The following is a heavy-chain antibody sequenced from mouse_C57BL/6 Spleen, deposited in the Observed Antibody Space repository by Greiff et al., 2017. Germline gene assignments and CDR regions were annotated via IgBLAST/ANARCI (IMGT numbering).Heavy chain of an antibody. CDR3: AREEITTVGFDY. V-gene: IGHV1-80*01. Sequence: VHLVESGAELVKPGASVKISCKASGYAFSSYWMNWVKQRPGKGLEWIGQIYPGDGDTNYNGKFKGKATLTADKSSSTAYMQLSSLTSEDSAVYFCAREEITTVGFDYWGQGTTLTVSS. D-gene: IGHD1-1*01. CDR2: IYPGDGDT. J-gene: IGHJ2*01. CDR1: GYAFSSYW.